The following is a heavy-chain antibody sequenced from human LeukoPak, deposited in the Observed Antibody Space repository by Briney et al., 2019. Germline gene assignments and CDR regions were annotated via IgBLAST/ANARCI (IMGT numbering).Heavy chain of an antibody. CDR2: IIPLLGTA. Sequence: SVNLSCKASERTFSTYAVSWLRQAPGLGLEWMRGIIPLLGTANYAQKFQGRLTITADEFTGTAYMELSSLRSEDTAVFYCASNTNYYENTGHYVFDSWGQGTLVTVSS. CDR3: ASNTNYYENTGHYVFDS. V-gene: IGHV1-69*13. J-gene: IGHJ4*02. CDR1: ERTFSTYA. D-gene: IGHD3-22*01.